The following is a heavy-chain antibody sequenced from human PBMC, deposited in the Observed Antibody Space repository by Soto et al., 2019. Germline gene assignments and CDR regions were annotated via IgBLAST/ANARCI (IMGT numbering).Heavy chain of an antibody. CDR1: GGSFSGYY. CDR2: INHSGST. CDR3: ARGSSLLLFLEWLLVPDMDV. J-gene: IGHJ6*02. Sequence: SETLSLTCAVYGGSFSGYYWSWIRQPPGKGLEWIGEINHSGSTNYNPSLKSRVTISVDTSKNQFSLKLSSVTAADTAVYYCARGSSLLLFLEWLLVPDMDVWGQGTTLTVFS. V-gene: IGHV4-34*01. D-gene: IGHD3-3*01.